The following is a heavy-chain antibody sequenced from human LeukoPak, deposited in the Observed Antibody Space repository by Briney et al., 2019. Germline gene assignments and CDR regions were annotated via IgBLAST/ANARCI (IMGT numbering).Heavy chain of an antibody. CDR3: PKASEYYGSGSYPSRGFY. D-gene: IGHD3-10*01. CDR2: ISYDGSNK. V-gene: IGHV3-30-3*01. J-gene: IGHJ4*02. CDR1: GFTFSSYA. Sequence: GGPLRLSCAAPGFTFSSYAMHWVGQGPGKGLEWWAVISYDGSNKYYADSVKGRFTITRDNSKNTLYLQMNSLRAEDTALYYCPKASEYYGSGSYPSRGFYWGQGKLVTVSS.